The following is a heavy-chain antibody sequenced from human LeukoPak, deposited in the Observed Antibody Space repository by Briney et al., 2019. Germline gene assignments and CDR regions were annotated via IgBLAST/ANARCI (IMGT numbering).Heavy chain of an antibody. J-gene: IGHJ3*02. D-gene: IGHD5-24*01. CDR1: GLTFSSYA. V-gene: IGHV3-23*01. CDR3: AKRLRDGYNYDAFEI. CDR2: ISGSGGST. Sequence: PGGSLRLSCAASGLTFSSYAMSWVRQAPGKGLEWVSGISGSGGSTYYADSVKGRFTISRDNSKNTLYLQMNSLRAEDTAVYYCAKRLRDGYNYDAFEIWGQGTMVTVSS.